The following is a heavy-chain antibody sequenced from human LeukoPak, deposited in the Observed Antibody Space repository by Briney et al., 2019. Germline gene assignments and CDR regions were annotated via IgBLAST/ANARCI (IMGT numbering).Heavy chain of an antibody. J-gene: IGHJ6*04. CDR1: GFTFSRYY. V-gene: IGHV3-74*01. Sequence: GGSLRLSCAASGFTFSRYYMHWVRQAPGKGLVCGSRINSDGSSTIYAEAVKGRFTNSRDNAKNSLYLQMNSLRAEDTAVYYCAELGITMIGGVWGKGTTVTISS. D-gene: IGHD3-10*02. CDR2: INSDGSST. CDR3: AELGITMIGGV.